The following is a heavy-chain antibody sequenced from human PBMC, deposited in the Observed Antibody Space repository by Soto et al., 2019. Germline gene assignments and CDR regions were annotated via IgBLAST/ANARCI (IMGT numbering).Heavy chain of an antibody. V-gene: IGHV4-59*08. D-gene: IGHD1-26*01. J-gene: IGHJ4*02. Sequence: QVQLQESGPGLVKPSETLSLTCTVSGGSISSYYWSWIRQPPGKGLEWIGYIYYSGSTNYNPSHKCRVTISVDTSKNQFSLKLSSVTAADTAVYYCARRYGGNLDYWGQGTLVTVSS. CDR3: ARRYGGNLDY. CDR2: IYYSGST. CDR1: GGSISSYY.